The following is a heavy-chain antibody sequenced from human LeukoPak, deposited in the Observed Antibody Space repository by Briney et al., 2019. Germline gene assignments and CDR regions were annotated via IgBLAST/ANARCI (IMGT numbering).Heavy chain of an antibody. Sequence: PGGSLRLSCAASGFTFSSYAMSWVRQAPGKGLEWVSAISGSGGSTYYADSVKGRFTISRDNSKNTLYLQMSSLRAEDTAVYYCAKGSYSGSYYEVHWGQGTLVTVSS. CDR2: ISGSGGST. CDR3: AKGSYSGSYYEVH. J-gene: IGHJ4*02. D-gene: IGHD1-26*01. CDR1: GFTFSSYA. V-gene: IGHV3-23*01.